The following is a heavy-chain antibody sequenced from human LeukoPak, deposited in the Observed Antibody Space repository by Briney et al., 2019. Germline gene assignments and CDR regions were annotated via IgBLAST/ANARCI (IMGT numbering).Heavy chain of an antibody. Sequence: GGSLRLSCAASGFTFSSYEMNWVRQAPGKGLEWVSYISSSGSTIYYADSVKGRFTISRDNAKNSLYLQMNSLRAEDTAVYYCAGLLGGRIFDHWGQGTLVTASS. V-gene: IGHV3-48*03. CDR2: ISSSGSTI. J-gene: IGHJ4*02. CDR3: AGLLGGRIFDH. D-gene: IGHD2-15*01. CDR1: GFTFSSYE.